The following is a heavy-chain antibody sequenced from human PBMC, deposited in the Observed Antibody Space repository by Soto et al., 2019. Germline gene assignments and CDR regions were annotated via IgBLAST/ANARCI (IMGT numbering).Heavy chain of an antibody. V-gene: IGHV3-9*01. CDR2: ISCNSGSI. CDR1: GFTFDDYA. Sequence: EVQLVESGGGLVQPGRSLRLSCAASGFTFDDYAMHWVRQAPGKGLGWVSGISCNSGSIGYADSVKGRLTISRDNAKHSLYLQMNILRAEDTALYYCAKDTTLSVWYAFAYWGQGTLVTVSS. CDR3: AKDTTLSVWYAFAY. J-gene: IGHJ4*02. D-gene: IGHD6-19*01.